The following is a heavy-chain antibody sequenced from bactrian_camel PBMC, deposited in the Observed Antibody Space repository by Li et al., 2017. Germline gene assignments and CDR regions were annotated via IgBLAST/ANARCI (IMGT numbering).Heavy chain of an antibody. CDR3: ATGADQYCSGDSCYFGYEYDH. V-gene: IGHV3S7*01. Sequence: QVQLVESGGGLVQPGGSLRLSCAASGFTFSRLAMGGVGQAPGKGLEWGAGMGPDGYEVYYKTSVEGRFTISRDNAQNTVFLQMKTLTTEDTALYYCATGADQYCSGDSCYFGYEYDHWGQGTQVTVS. CDR1: GFTFSRLA. CDR2: MGPDGYEV. J-gene: IGHJ4*01. D-gene: IGHD2*01.